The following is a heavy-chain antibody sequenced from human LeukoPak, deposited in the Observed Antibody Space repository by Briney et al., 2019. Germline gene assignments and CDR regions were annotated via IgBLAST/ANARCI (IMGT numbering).Heavy chain of an antibody. CDR1: GFTVSSNY. CDR2: IYSGGST. D-gene: IGHD3-3*01. CDR3: ARDHDYWNPFDY. V-gene: IGHV3-66*01. J-gene: IGHJ4*02. Sequence: GGSLRLSCAASGFTVSSNYMSWVRQAPGKGLEWVSVIYSGGSTYYADSVKGRFTISRDNAKNSLYLQMNSLRSEDTAVYYCARDHDYWNPFDYWGQGTLVPVSS.